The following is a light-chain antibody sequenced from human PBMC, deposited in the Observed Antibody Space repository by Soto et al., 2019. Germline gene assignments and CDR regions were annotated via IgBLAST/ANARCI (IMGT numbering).Light chain of an antibody. V-gene: IGKV3-11*01. CDR2: DAS. J-gene: IGKJ5*01. Sequence: ENVLTQSPATVSLSRLKRRTRAGKGSQSVRSYLLWYQQKPGQAPRLLISDASNRATGIPARFSGSGSETDFTLTIRRLEPEDFAVYYCQQSYSWPPIIFGQGTRLEIK. CDR3: QQSYSWPPII. CDR1: QSVRSY.